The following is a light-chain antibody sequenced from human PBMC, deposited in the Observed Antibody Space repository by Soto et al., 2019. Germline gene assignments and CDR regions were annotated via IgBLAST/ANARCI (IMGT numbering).Light chain of an antibody. CDR3: SSYTDSSPGVV. Sequence: QSALTQPASVSGSPGQSITISCTGTSSDVGGYNYVHWYQQHPGKAPKLLIYDVNNRPSGVSNRFSGAKSDNTASLTISGLQAEDEAYYHCSSYTDSSPGVVFGGGTKVTVL. J-gene: IGLJ2*01. V-gene: IGLV2-14*01. CDR1: SSDVGGYNY. CDR2: DVN.